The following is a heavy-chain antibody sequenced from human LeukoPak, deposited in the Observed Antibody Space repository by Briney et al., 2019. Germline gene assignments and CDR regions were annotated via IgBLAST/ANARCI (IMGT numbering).Heavy chain of an antibody. CDR1: GGTFSSYA. V-gene: IGHV1-69*13. Sequence: SVKVSCTASGGTFSSYAISWVRQAPGQGLEWMGGIIPIFGTANYAQKFQGRVTITADESTSTAYMELSSLRSEDTAVYYCARVWIRYSSGWSHTYYYGMDVWGQGTTVTVSS. CDR2: IIPIFGTA. CDR3: ARVWIRYSSGWSHTYYYGMDV. J-gene: IGHJ6*02. D-gene: IGHD6-19*01.